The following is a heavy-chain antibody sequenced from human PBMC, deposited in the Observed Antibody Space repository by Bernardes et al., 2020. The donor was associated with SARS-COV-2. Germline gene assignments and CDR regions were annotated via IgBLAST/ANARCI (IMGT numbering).Heavy chain of an antibody. V-gene: IGHV3-23*01. Sequence: GGSLRLSCAASGFTFSSYAMSWVRQAPGKGLEWVSAISGSGGSTYYADSVKGRFTISRDNSKNTLYLQMNSLRAEDTAVYYCAKDETSSSGWYVGNFDYWGQGTLVTVSS. D-gene: IGHD6-19*01. CDR3: AKDETSSSGWYVGNFDY. CDR1: GFTFSSYA. J-gene: IGHJ4*02. CDR2: ISGSGGST.